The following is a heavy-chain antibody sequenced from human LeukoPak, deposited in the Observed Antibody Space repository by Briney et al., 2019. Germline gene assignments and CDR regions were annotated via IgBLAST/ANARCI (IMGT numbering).Heavy chain of an antibody. CDR1: GFTFSSYA. Sequence: HSGGSLRLSCAASGFTFSSYAMTWVRQAPGKGLEWVSGISCSGDNTYFAGSVKGRFTIPRDNSKNTLYLQMNSLRAEDTAVYYCARDPRVEGELPPDYWGQGTLVTVSS. CDR3: ARDPRVEGELPPDY. J-gene: IGHJ4*02. V-gene: IGHV3-23*01. D-gene: IGHD1-26*01. CDR2: ISCSGDNT.